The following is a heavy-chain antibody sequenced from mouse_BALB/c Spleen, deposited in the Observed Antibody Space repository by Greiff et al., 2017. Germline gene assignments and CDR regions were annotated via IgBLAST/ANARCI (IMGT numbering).Heavy chain of an antibody. CDR1: GFTFSSYA. D-gene: IGHD2-3*01. V-gene: IGHV5-6-5*01. CDR3: ARAIYDGYYVYAMDY. Sequence: EVMLVESGGGLVKPGGSLKLSCAASGFTFSSYAMSWVRQTPEKRLEWVASISSGGSTYYPDSVKGRFTISRDNARNILYLQMSSLRSEDTAMYYCARAIYDGYYVYAMDYWGQGTSVTVSS. CDR2: ISSGGST. J-gene: IGHJ4*01.